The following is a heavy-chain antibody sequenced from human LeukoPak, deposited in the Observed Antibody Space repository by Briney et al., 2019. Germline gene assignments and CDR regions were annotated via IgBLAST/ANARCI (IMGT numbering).Heavy chain of an antibody. CDR2: IYHSGST. CDR3: ARDILALAAAAVGFFDY. J-gene: IGHJ4*02. D-gene: IGHD6-13*01. CDR1: GYSISSGYY. V-gene: IGHV4-38-2*02. Sequence: SSETLSLTCTVSGYSISSGYYWGWIRQPPGKGLEWIGSIYHSGSTYYNPSLKSRVTISVDTSKNQFPLKLSSVTAADTAVYYCARDILALAAAAVGFFDYWGQGTLVTVSS.